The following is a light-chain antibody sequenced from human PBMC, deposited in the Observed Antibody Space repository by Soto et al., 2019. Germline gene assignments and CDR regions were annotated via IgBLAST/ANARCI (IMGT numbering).Light chain of an antibody. CDR1: QCIDRW. CDR2: AAS. J-gene: IGKJ3*01. V-gene: IGKV1-12*01. CDR3: KQYKIYSQP. Sequence: DIQLTQSPSSLSASVGDRVATTCRASQCIDRWLAWYQQKPGKAPKVLIYAASSLRSGVPSRFSGSGSGTDFSLTISSLQPEDLATYYCKQYKIYSQPFGGVANVAI.